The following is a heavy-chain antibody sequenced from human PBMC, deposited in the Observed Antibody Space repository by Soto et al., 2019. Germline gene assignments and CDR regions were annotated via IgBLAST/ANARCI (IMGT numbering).Heavy chain of an antibody. J-gene: IGHJ5*02. CDR3: ARQPRHYGDYVKWRGWFDP. Sequence: SETLSLTCTVSGGSISSSSYYWGWIRQPPGKGLEWIGSIYYSGSTYYNPSLKSRVTISVDTSKNQFSLKLSSVTAADTAVYYCARQPRHYGDYVKWRGWFDPWGQGTLVTVSS. CDR2: IYYSGST. D-gene: IGHD4-17*01. V-gene: IGHV4-39*01. CDR1: GGSISSSSYY.